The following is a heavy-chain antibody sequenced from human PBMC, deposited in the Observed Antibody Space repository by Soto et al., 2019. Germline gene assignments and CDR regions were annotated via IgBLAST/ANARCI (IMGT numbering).Heavy chain of an antibody. CDR1: GFIFSNAW. J-gene: IGHJ5*02. D-gene: IGHD2-15*01. V-gene: IGHV3-15*07. Sequence: GGSLRLSCVASGFIFSNAWMNWVRQAPGKGLEWVGRIRSETDGGTTDYAAPVKGRFTISRDDSKNTLYVEMNSLKTEDTAVYYCATSWRAYCSGGSCFGGFDPWGQGTLVTVSS. CDR2: IRSETDGGTT. CDR3: ATSWRAYCSGGSCFGGFDP.